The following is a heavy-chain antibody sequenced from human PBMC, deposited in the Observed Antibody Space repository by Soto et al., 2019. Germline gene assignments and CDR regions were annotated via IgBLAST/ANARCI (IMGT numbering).Heavy chain of an antibody. J-gene: IGHJ4*02. D-gene: IGHD2-21*01. CDR2: VYPPNSDT. Sequence: GESLKISCKGSGYSFTSYWIGWVRQTAGKGPEWMGIVYPPNSDTRYSPSFEGQVTISADKSVNSAYLQWSSLKASDTGMYFCARRWAYSSSSFDYWGQGTQVTVSS. CDR3: ARRWAYSSSSFDY. CDR1: GYSFTSYW. V-gene: IGHV5-51*01.